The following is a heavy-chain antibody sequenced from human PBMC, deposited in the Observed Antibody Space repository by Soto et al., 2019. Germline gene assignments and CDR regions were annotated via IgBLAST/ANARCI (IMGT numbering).Heavy chain of an antibody. J-gene: IGHJ4*02. CDR3: AKDLDDDSSAMAY. CDR2: ISTGGEST. CDR1: GFTFSGYY. V-gene: IGHV3-23*01. D-gene: IGHD3-22*01. Sequence: GGSLRLSCAASGFTFSGYYLSCVRQAPWKGLEWVSAISTGGESTHYADSVKGRFTVSRYNPKNTLYLEMNSLRAEDTDVYYCAKDLDDDSSAMAYWGQGTLVTASS.